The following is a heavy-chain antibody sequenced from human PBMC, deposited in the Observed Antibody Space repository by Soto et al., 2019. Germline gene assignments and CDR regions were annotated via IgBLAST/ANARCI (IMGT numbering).Heavy chain of an antibody. CDR1: GFTFSSYW. CDR3: ARDPNIVVVTAIPLGYYGMDV. J-gene: IGHJ6*02. D-gene: IGHD2-21*02. V-gene: IGHV3-74*01. Sequence: EVQLVESGGGLVQPGGSLRLSCAASGFTFSSYWMHWVRQAPGKGLVWVSRINSDGSSTSYADSVKGRFTTSRDNAKNTLYLQMNSLRAEDTAVYYCARDPNIVVVTAIPLGYYGMDVWGQGTTVTVSS. CDR2: INSDGSST.